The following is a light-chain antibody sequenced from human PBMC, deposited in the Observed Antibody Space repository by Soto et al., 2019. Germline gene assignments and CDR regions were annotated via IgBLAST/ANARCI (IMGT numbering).Light chain of an antibody. CDR2: GAS. J-gene: IGKJ1*01. V-gene: IGKV3-20*01. CDR1: EGVSSGY. CDR3: QQYGRTPLT. Sequence: EVVLTQSPGTLPLPPGERATLSCRASEGVSSGYLAWYQQKPGQAPRLLIYGASRRATGIPDRFSGSGSGTDFTLTISRLDPEDFAVYHCQQYGRTPLTFGQGTKV.